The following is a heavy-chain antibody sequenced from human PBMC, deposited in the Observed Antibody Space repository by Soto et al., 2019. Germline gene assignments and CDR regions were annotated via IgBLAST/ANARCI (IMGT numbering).Heavy chain of an antibody. CDR1: GGSISSYY. CDR3: ARNYGDHFDY. D-gene: IGHD4-17*01. Sequence: PSETLSLTCTVSGGSISSYYWSWIRQPPGKGLEWIGYIYCSGSTNYNPSLKSRVTISVDTSKNQFSLKLSSVTAADTAVYYCARNYGDHFDYWGQGTLVTVSS. CDR2: IYCSGST. J-gene: IGHJ4*02. V-gene: IGHV4-59*01.